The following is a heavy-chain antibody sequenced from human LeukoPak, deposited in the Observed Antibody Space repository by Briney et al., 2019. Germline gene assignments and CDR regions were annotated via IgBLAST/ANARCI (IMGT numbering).Heavy chain of an antibody. CDR3: ASGHDYGDSRLDY. J-gene: IGHJ4*02. CDR1: GFTVSSNY. V-gene: IGHV3-66*01. D-gene: IGHD4-17*01. Sequence: GGSLRLSCAASGFTVSSNYMSWVRQAPGKGLEWVSVIYSGGSTYYADSVKGRFTISRGNSKNTLYLQMNSLRAEDTAVYYCASGHDYGDSRLDYWGQGTLVTVSS. CDR2: IYSGGST.